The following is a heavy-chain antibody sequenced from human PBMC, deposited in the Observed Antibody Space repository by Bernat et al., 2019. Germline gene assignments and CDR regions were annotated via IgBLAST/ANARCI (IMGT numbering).Heavy chain of an antibody. J-gene: IGHJ4*02. CDR1: GFTFTNYA. V-gene: IGHV3-23*01. D-gene: IGHD6-25*01. Sequence: EVQLLESGGGLVQPGGSLRLSCAASGFTFTNYAMSWVRQAPGKGLEWVSGTSGSGDSTYYADSVKGRFTISRDNSKNTLYLQMSSLRAEDTALYYCAKHRVPAADKPDYWGQGTLVTVSS. CDR3: AKHRVPAADKPDY. CDR2: TSGSGDST.